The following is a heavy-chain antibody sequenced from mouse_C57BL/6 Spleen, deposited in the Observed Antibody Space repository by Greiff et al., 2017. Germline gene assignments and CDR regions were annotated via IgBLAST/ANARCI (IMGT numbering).Heavy chain of an antibody. V-gene: IGHV14-1*01. Sequence: EVQLQQSGAELVRPGASVKLSCTASGFNIKDYYMHWVKQRPEQGLEWIGRIDPEDGDTEYAPKFQGKANMTADTASNTAYLQLSSLTSEDTAVYYCPYDYDGGFAYWGQGTLVTDSA. CDR3: PYDYDGGFAY. CDR1: GFNIKDYY. CDR2: IDPEDGDT. D-gene: IGHD2-4*01. J-gene: IGHJ3*01.